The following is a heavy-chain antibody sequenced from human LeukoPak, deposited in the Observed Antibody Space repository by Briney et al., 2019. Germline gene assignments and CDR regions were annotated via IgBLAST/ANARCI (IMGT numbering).Heavy chain of an antibody. CDR2: IDSDGSNT. CDR3: ARSGSVDY. J-gene: IGHJ4*02. CDR1: GFTFSSYW. V-gene: IGHV3-74*01. D-gene: IGHD1-14*01. Sequence: GGSLRLSCAASGFTFSSYWMHWVRQAPGEGLVWVSRIDSDGSNTSYADSVKGRFTISRDNAKNTLYLQMNSLRAEDTAVYYCARSGSVDYWGQGTLVTVSS.